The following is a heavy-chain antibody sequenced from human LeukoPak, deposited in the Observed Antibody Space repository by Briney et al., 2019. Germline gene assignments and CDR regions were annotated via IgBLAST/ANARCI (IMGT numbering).Heavy chain of an antibody. V-gene: IGHV4-59*01. CDR2: FYYSGTT. CDR3: ARGSSSSHHPALS. D-gene: IGHD6-13*01. J-gene: IGHJ4*02. Sequence: SETLSLTCTVSGGSINSYYWSWIRQPPGMGLEWIGYFYYSGTTNYNPSPKSRVTISVDTSQNQFSLKLSSVTAADTAVYFCARGSSSSHHPALSWGQGTLVTVSS. CDR1: GGSINSYY.